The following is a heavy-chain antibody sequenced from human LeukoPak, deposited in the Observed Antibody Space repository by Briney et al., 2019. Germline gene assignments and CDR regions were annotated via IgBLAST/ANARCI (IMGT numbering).Heavy chain of an antibody. Sequence: GRSLRPSCAASGFTFSIYAMHWVRQAPGKGLECMAVISHDGSNKYYADSAKGRFTISRDNSKNPLYLQMNRLRPEDTAVYYCARDLGDGYNMIDSWGQGTLVTVSS. CDR1: GFTFSIYA. J-gene: IGHJ4*02. V-gene: IGHV3-30-3*01. D-gene: IGHD5-12*01. CDR2: ISHDGSNK. CDR3: ARDLGDGYNMIDS.